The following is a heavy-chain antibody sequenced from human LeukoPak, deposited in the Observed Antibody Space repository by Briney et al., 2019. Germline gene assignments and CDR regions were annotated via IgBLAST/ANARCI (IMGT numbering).Heavy chain of an antibody. V-gene: IGHV4-59*01. D-gene: IGHD3-16*01. J-gene: IGHJ4*02. CDR3: ARAGFDYGIYY. CDR2: IYYSGST. Sequence: SETLSLTCTVSGGSISSYYWSWIRQPPGKGLEWIGYIYYSGSTNYNPSLKSRVTISVDTSENQFSLKLSSVTAADTAVYYCARAGFDYGIYYWGQGTLVTVSS. CDR1: GGSISSYY.